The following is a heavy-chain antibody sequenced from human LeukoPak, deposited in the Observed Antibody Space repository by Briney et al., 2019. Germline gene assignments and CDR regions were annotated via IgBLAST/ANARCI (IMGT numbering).Heavy chain of an antibody. D-gene: IGHD5-12*01. CDR2: ISISGGST. J-gene: IGHJ4*02. V-gene: IGHV3-23*01. CDR3: AKPNSGYDSGLFDY. CDR1: GFTFSSYG. Sequence: GGSLRLSCAASGFTFSSYGMSWVRQAPGKGLEWVSGISISGGSTNYADSVKGRFTISRDNSKNTVYLQMSSLRAEDTAVYYCAKPNSGYDSGLFDYWGQGTLVTVSS.